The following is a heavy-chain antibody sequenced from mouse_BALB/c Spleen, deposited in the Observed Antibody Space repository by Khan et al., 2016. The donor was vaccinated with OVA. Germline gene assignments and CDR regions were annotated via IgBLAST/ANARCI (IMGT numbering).Heavy chain of an antibody. CDR3: ARKSYMYDFTY. D-gene: IGHD2-14*01. J-gene: IGHJ3*01. V-gene: IGHV2-2*01. CDR1: GFSLNTYG. Sequence: QVQLQQSGPGLVQPSHSLSITCTVSGFSLNTYGIHWIRQSQGKGLEWLGVIRSGGSTDYNGAFISRLTITKVNSKSQVFFKMNSLQTADTAIYYCARKSYMYDFTYWGQGTLVTVSA. CDR2: IRSGGST.